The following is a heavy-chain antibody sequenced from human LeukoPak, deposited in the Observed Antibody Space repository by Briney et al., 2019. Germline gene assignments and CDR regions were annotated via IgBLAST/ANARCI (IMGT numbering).Heavy chain of an antibody. Sequence: SETLSLTCAVYGGSFSDYYWSWIRQPPGKGLEWIGEINHSGSTTYNPSLKSRVTISVDTSKSQFSLKLTSVTAADTAVYYCARGELGRPHYFDYWGQGTLVTVSS. J-gene: IGHJ4*02. D-gene: IGHD1-26*01. V-gene: IGHV4-34*01. CDR3: ARGELGRPHYFDY. CDR1: GGSFSDYY. CDR2: INHSGST.